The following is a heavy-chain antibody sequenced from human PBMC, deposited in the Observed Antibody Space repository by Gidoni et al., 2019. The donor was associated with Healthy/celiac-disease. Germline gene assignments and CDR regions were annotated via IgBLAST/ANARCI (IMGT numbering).Heavy chain of an antibody. CDR2: ITPSGGST. V-gene: IGHV1-46*01. D-gene: IGHD3-10*01. J-gene: IGHJ6*02. CDR1: GYTFTSYY. Sequence: QVQLVQSGAEVKKPGASVKVSCKASGYTFTSYYMHWVRQAPGQGLEWMGIITPSGGSTSYAKKFQGRVTMTRDTSTSTVYMELSSLRSEDTAVYYCARDGILWFGELGSRWNMDVWGQGTTVTVSS. CDR3: ARDGILWFGELGSRWNMDV.